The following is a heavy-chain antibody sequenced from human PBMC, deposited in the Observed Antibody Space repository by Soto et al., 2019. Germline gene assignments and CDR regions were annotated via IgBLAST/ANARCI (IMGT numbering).Heavy chain of an antibody. Sequence: ASVKVSCKAPGYTFTGYYMHWVRQAPGQGLEWMGWINPNSGGTNYAQKFQGRVTITADESTSTAYMELSSLRSEDTAVYYCAREGLAYCGGDCYTHDAFDIWGQGTMVTVSS. CDR1: GYTFTGYY. V-gene: IGHV1-2*02. D-gene: IGHD2-21*02. CDR3: AREGLAYCGGDCYTHDAFDI. CDR2: INPNSGGT. J-gene: IGHJ3*02.